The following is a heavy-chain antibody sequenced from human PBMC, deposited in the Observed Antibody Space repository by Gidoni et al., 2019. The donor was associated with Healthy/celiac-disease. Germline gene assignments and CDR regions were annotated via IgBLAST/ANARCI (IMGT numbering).Heavy chain of an antibody. CDR2: IYYSGST. CDR3: ARKIGSGWHVDY. CDR1: ADSISSSSYY. D-gene: IGHD6-19*01. V-gene: IGHV4-39*07. J-gene: IGHJ4*02. Sequence: QLQLQASGQGLVTPSETLSLTCTASADSISSSSYYWGWIRQPPGQGLEWVGSIYYSGSTYYNPSLKSRVTISVDTSKNQFSLKRSSVTAADTAVYYCARKIGSGWHVDYWGQGTLVTVSS.